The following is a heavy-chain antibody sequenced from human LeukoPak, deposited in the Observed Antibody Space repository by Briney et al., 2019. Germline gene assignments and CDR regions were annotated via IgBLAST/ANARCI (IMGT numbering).Heavy chain of an antibody. CDR2: ISGTGGGT. Sequence: GGSLRLSCAASGFTFNTYAMSWVRQAPGKGLEWVSSISGTGGGTYYADSVKGRFTISRDNAKNTVDLQMNSLSAEDTAVYYCATGGAQYYEFWGQGTVVTDSS. J-gene: IGHJ4*02. CDR1: GFTFNTYA. D-gene: IGHD3-22*01. CDR3: ATGGAQYYEF. V-gene: IGHV3-23*01.